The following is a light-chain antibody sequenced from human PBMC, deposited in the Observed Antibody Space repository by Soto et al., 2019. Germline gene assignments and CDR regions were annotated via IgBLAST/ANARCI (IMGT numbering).Light chain of an antibody. V-gene: IGLV1-40*01. Sequence: QSVLTQPPSVSGAPGQRVTISCTGSSSNIGASYDVPWYQQLPGTAPKLLIYGNSNRPSGVPDRFSGSKSGTSASLAITGLQAEDEADYYCQSYASSLSVVFGGGTKLTVL. CDR1: SSNIGASYD. CDR2: GNS. J-gene: IGLJ2*01. CDR3: QSYASSLSVV.